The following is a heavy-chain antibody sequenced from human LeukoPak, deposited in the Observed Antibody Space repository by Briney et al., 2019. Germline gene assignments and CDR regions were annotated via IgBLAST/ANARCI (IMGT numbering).Heavy chain of an antibody. CDR1: GYTFTSYD. CDR2: MKPNSGNT. V-gene: IGHV1-8*01. Sequence: ASVKVSCKASGYTFTSYDINWVRQATGQGLEWMGWMKPNSGNTGYAQKFQGRVTMTRNTSISTAYMELSSLRSEDTAVYYCARGRGPPRRAVAGNLDYWGQGTLVTVSS. J-gene: IGHJ4*02. CDR3: ARGRGPPRRAVAGNLDY. D-gene: IGHD6-19*01.